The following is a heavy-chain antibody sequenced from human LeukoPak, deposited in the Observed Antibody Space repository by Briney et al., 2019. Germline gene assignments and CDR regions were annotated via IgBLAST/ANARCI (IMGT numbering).Heavy chain of an antibody. V-gene: IGHV1-69*01. CDR2: IIPIFGTA. J-gene: IGHJ6*02. CDR3: ARGPGRFGELLGNGMDI. D-gene: IGHD3-10*01. CDR1: GGTFISYA. Sequence: SVKVSCKASGGTFISYAISWVRQAPGQGLEWMGGIIPIFGTANYAQKFQGRVTITADESTSTAYMELSSLRSEDTAVYYCARGPGRFGELLGNGMDIWGQGTTVTVSS.